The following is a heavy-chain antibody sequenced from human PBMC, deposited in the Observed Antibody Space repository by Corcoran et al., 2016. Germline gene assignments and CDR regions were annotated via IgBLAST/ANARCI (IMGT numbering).Heavy chain of an antibody. Sequence: QVQLVESGGGVVQPGRSLRLSCAASGFTFSSYAMDWVRQAPGKGLEWVAAISYDGSNKYYADSVKGRFTISRDNSKNTLYLQMNSLRAEDTAVYYCAKDGASGPGWYYFDYWGQGSLVTVSS. CDR1: GFTFSSYA. CDR3: AKDGASGPGWYYFDY. J-gene: IGHJ4*02. V-gene: IGHV3-30*18. D-gene: IGHD3-10*01. CDR2: ISYDGSNK.